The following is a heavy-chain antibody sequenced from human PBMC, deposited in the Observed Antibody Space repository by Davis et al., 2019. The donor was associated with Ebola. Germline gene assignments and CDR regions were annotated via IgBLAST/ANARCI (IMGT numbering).Heavy chain of an antibody. CDR1: GFTFSNYW. CDR2: INTGGTTT. J-gene: IGHJ6*02. Sequence: HTGGSLRLSCAASGFTFSNYWMHWVRLAPGKGPVWVSRINTGGTTTTYADSVKGRFTISSDNAKNSLYLQMNSLRAEDTAVYYCAKELWARDLGDLYYYYYGMDVWGQGTTVTVSS. CDR3: AKELWARDLGDLYYYYYGMDV. V-gene: IGHV3-74*03. D-gene: IGHD4-17*01.